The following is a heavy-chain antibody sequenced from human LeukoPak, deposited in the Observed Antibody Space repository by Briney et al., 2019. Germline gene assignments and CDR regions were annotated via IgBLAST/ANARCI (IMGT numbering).Heavy chain of an antibody. J-gene: IGHJ4*02. D-gene: IGHD6-19*01. CDR1: GFTFSDCY. V-gene: IGHV3-11*04. CDR2: IGGSGSDI. CDR3: ARCEQWLVPFLDY. Sequence: PGGSLRLSCAASGFTFSDCYMTWIRQAPGKGLEYISYIGGSGSDITYADSVRGRFTVSRDNAKNSLYLQMNSLRAEDTAVYYCARCEQWLVPFLDYWGQGTLVTVSS.